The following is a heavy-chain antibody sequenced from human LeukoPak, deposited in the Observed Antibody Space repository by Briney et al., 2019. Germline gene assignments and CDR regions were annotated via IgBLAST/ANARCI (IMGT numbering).Heavy chain of an antibody. Sequence: GGSLRLSCAASGFTFSSYAMHWVRQAPGKGLEWVAVISYDGSNKYYADSVKGRFTISRDNSKNTLYLQMNSLRAEDTAVYYCAREDLDYGDPVDWGQGTLVTVSS. D-gene: IGHD4-17*01. J-gene: IGHJ4*02. CDR3: AREDLDYGDPVD. V-gene: IGHV3-30-3*01. CDR1: GFTFSSYA. CDR2: ISYDGSNK.